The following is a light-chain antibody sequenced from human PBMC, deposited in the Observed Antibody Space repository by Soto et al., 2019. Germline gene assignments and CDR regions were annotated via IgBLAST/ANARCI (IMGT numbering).Light chain of an antibody. V-gene: IGKV3-15*01. CDR2: GAS. CDR1: QSVSSN. CDR3: QQYNNWPPGLT. J-gene: IGKJ4*01. Sequence: IVMTQSPATLSVSPGERATLSCRASQSVSSNLAWYQQKPGQAPRLLIYGASTRATGIPARFSGSGSGTEFTLTISSLQSEDSAVYYCQQYNNWPPGLTFGGGTKVDIK.